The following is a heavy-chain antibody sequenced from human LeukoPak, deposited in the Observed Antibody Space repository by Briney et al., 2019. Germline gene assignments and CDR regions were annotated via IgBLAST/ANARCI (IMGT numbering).Heavy chain of an antibody. J-gene: IGHJ4*02. CDR3: ARGKIQGPTMHDY. CDR2: LKQYESEK. V-gene: IGHV3-7*01. D-gene: IGHD1-1*01. Sequence: PEGSLRLSCAASGYSFTSYWTCRGRQTPPERGQWVAKLKQYESEKYHVDSLNGRFTIHRENAKNSLYQQMNSLRADDTVVYYCARGKIQGPTMHDYWGQGTLVTVSS. CDR1: GYSFTSYW.